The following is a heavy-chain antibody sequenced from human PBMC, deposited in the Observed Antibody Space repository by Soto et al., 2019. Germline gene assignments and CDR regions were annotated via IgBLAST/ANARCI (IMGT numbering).Heavy chain of an antibody. CDR2: ISYDGSKK. J-gene: IGHJ4*02. CDR3: ARVHYGHYYFDY. Sequence: GGSLRLSCAASGFTFRRYAMHWVRQAPGKGLEWVAVISYDGSKKYYADSVKGRFTISRDNSKNTLYLQMNSLTAEDTAVYYCARVHYGHYYFDYRDQRTLVT. V-gene: IGHV3-30-3*01. D-gene: IGHD3-10*01. CDR1: GFTFRRYA.